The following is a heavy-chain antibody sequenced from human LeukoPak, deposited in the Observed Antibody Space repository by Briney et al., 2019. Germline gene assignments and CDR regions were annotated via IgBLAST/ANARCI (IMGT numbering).Heavy chain of an antibody. CDR3: ARGLVVVAATHGFRAFDI. D-gene: IGHD2-15*01. Sequence: SETLSLTCAVYGGSFSGFYWSWIRQPPGKGLEWIGEINHSGSTNYNPSLKSRVTISVDTSKNQFSLKLSSVTAADTAVYYCARGLVVVAATHGFRAFDIRGQGTMVTVSS. CDR1: GGSFSGFY. CDR2: INHSGST. J-gene: IGHJ3*02. V-gene: IGHV4-34*01.